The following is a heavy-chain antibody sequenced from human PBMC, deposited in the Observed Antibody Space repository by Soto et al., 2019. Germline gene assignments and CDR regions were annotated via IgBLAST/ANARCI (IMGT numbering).Heavy chain of an antibody. V-gene: IGHV4-59*08. CDR1: GGSITTYY. D-gene: IGHD3-10*01. CDR2: IYHSGST. CDR3: ARRSSGTYWSFDH. Sequence: SETLSLTCIVSGGSITTYYWTWIRQPPGKGLEWIGQIYHSGSTNYNPSLESRVTMSVDTSQNQFSLNLSSVTAADTAVYYCARRSSGTYWSFDHWGQGTLVTVSS. J-gene: IGHJ4*02.